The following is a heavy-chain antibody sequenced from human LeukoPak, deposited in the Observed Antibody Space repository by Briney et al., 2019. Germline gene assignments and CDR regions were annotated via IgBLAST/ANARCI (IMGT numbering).Heavy chain of an antibody. V-gene: IGHV3-23*01. Sequence: GGSLGLSCAASGFTFSSYAMSWVRQAPGKGLEWLSAISGSGVSTYYADSVKGRFTISRDNSRNTLYLQMNSLRADDTAVYYCAPPVGSGAYFDYWGQGTLVTVSS. D-gene: IGHD3-10*01. CDR3: APPVGSGAYFDY. CDR2: ISGSGVST. CDR1: GFTFSSYA. J-gene: IGHJ4*02.